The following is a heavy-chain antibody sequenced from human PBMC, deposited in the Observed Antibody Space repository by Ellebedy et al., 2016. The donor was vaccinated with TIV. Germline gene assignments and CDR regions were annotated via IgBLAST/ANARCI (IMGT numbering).Heavy chain of an antibody. CDR3: ASYVDTAMVFDY. CDR2: ISGRDGST. D-gene: IGHD5-18*01. CDR1: GFTFSSYA. J-gene: IGHJ4*02. V-gene: IGHV3-23*01. Sequence: GESLKISCAASGFTFSSYAMSWVRQAPGKGLEWVSAISGRDGSTYYADSVKGRFPISRDNSKNTLYLQMNSLRAEDTAVYYCASYVDTAMVFDYWGQGTLVTVSS.